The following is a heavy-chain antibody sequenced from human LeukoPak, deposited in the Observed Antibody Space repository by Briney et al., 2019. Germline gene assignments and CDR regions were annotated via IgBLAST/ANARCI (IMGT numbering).Heavy chain of an antibody. J-gene: IGHJ4*02. CDR3: AKAVEYSGYQSFDY. Sequence: GGSLRLSCAASGFTFSNYAMAWVRQAPGKGLEWVSGIRGSGGTPYYADSVKGRFTISRDNSKNTLYLQMNSLRAEDTAAYYCAKAVEYSGYQSFDYWGQGTLVTVSS. V-gene: IGHV3-23*01. D-gene: IGHD5-12*01. CDR1: GFTFSNYA. CDR2: IRGSGGTP.